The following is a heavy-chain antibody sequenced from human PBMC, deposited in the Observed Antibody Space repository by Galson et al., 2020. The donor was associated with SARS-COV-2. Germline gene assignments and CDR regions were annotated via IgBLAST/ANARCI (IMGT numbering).Heavy chain of an antibody. J-gene: IGHJ6*02. D-gene: IGHD3-16*01. V-gene: IGHV3-11*04. Sequence: GESLKISCTASGFTGFTFSDYYMAWVRQGPGKGLEWISWISGTGVHINYADSVRGRFTIDRDNAENTVYLQMTGLRAEDTALYYCVRFGEFFFYARDVWGQGTAVTVSS. CDR2: ISGTGVHI. CDR1: GFTGFTFSDYY. CDR3: VRFGEFFFYARDV.